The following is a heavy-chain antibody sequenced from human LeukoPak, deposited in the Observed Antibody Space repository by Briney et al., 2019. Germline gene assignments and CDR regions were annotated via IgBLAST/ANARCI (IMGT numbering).Heavy chain of an antibody. J-gene: IGHJ4*02. CDR2: LWADGTNH. CDR3: ARDGPYGDYGQGDY. CDR1: GFTLSIYG. V-gene: IGHV3-33*01. Sequence: GGSLRRSCATSGFTLSIYGMHWVRQAPGKGLEGVAVLWADGTNHYYADSVKGRFTISRDTSKNTLYLQMGSLRAEDTAVYYCARDGPYGDYGQGDYWGQGTLVTVSS. D-gene: IGHD4-17*01.